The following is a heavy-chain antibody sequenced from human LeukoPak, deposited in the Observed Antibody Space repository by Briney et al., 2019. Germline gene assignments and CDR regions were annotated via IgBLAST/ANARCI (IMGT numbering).Heavy chain of an antibody. CDR1: GFTFSDYY. CDR2: ISSSGSTI. J-gene: IGHJ5*02. D-gene: IGHD2-2*01. CDR3: ARGRCSTTSCFGHNWFDP. V-gene: IGHV3-11*01. Sequence: GGSLRLSCAASGFTFSDYYMSWIRQAPGKGLEWVSYISSSGSTIYYADSVKGRFTISRDNAKNSLYLQMNSLRAEDTAVYYCARGRCSTTSCFGHNWFDPWGQGTLVTVSS.